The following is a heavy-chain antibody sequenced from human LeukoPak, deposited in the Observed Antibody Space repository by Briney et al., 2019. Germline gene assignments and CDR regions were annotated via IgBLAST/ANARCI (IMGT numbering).Heavy chain of an antibody. CDR3: AKDNYDYGDYDGGDY. V-gene: IGHV3-30*02. Sequence: GGSLRLSCAASGFTFSTYGMHWVRQAPGKGLEWVAFIRYDGSNKYHADSVKGRFTISRDNSKNTLYLQMNSLRAEDTAVYYCAKDNYDYGDYDGGDYWGQGTLVTVSS. D-gene: IGHD4-17*01. CDR2: IRYDGSNK. J-gene: IGHJ4*02. CDR1: GFTFSTYG.